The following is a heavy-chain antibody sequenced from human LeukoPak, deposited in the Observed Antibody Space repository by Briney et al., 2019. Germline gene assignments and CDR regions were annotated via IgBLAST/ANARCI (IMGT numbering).Heavy chain of an antibody. CDR2: IYSGGST. V-gene: IGHV3-53*01. CDR3: ARGSYYYDSSGYYAVIPFDY. D-gene: IGHD3-22*01. Sequence: GGSLRLSCAASGFTVSSNYMSWVRQAPGKGLEWVSVIYSGGSTYYADSVKGRFTISRDNSKNTLYLQMNSLRAEDTAVYYCARGSYYYDSSGYYAVIPFDYWGQGTLVTVSS. CDR1: GFTVSSNY. J-gene: IGHJ4*02.